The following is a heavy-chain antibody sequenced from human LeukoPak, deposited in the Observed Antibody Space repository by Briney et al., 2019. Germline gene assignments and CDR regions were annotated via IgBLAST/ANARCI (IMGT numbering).Heavy chain of an antibody. CDR2: ITNTGGST. CDR1: GFTFSTYA. J-gene: IGHJ4*02. V-gene: IGHV3-23*01. CDR3: AKDGGL. Sequence: GGSLRLSCAASGFTFSTYAMTWDRQAPGKGLEWVSSITNTGGSTYYTDSVKGRFTISRDNSKSTLYLQMDSLRAEDTAVYYCAKDGGLWGQGTLVTVSS.